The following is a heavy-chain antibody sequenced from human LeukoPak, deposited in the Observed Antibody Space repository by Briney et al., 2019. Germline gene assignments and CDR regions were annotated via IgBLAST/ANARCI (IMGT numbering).Heavy chain of an antibody. Sequence: PSETLSLTCTVSGGSISSYYWSWIRRPPGKGLEWIGYIYYSGSTKYNPSLKSRVTISVDTSKNQFSLNLSSVTAADTAVYYCARSLLLLAGTYYYGMDVWGQGTTVTVSS. CDR2: IYYSGST. V-gene: IGHV4-59*08. CDR3: ARSLLLLAGTYYYGMDV. CDR1: GGSISSYY. D-gene: IGHD6-19*01. J-gene: IGHJ6*02.